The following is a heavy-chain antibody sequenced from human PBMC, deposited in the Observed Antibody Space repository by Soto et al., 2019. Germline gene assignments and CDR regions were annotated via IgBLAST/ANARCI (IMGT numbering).Heavy chain of an antibody. Sequence: SVKVSCKASGYTFTDYYMHWVRQAPGQGLEWMGWINPNSGGTNYAQKFQGRVTMTRDTSISTAYMELDRLRSDDTAVYYCARDQSPSSGWPGMDVWGQGTTVTVSS. D-gene: IGHD6-19*01. CDR3: ARDQSPSSGWPGMDV. V-gene: IGHV1-2*02. CDR2: INPNSGGT. J-gene: IGHJ6*02. CDR1: GYTFTDYY.